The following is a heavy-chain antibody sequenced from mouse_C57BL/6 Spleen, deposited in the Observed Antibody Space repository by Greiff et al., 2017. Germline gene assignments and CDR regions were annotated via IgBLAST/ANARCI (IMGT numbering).Heavy chain of an antibody. CDR1: GYTFPDYY. J-gene: IGHJ2*01. V-gene: IGHV1-76*01. CDR2: IYPGSGNT. CDR3: ARAYDSHYFDY. D-gene: IGHD2-4*01. Sequence: QVQLKQSGAELVRPGASVKLSCKASGYTFPDYYINWVKQRPGQGLEWIARIYPGSGNTYYNEKFKGKATLTAEKSSSTAYMQLSSLTSEDSAVYFCARAYDSHYFDYWGQGTTLTVSS.